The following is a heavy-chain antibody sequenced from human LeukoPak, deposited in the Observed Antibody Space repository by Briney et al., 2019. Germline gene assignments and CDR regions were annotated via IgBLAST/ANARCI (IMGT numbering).Heavy chain of an antibody. CDR1: GYTFTNYG. CDR3: AKDSNSSGWLRFYYYYGMDV. Sequence: ASVKVSCKASGYTFTNYGISWVRQAPGQGLEWMGWISAYNGNTNYAQKLQGRVTMTTDTSTSTVYMELRSLRSDDTAVYYCAKDSNSSGWLRFYYYYGMDVWGQGTTVTVSS. V-gene: IGHV1-18*01. D-gene: IGHD6-19*01. J-gene: IGHJ6*02. CDR2: ISAYNGNT.